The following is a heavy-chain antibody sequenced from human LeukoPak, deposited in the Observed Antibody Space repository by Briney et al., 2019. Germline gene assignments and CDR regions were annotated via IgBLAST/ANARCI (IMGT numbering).Heavy chain of an antibody. CDR3: ARGYDSSGYCDY. V-gene: IGHV4-34*01. CDR2: INHSGST. Sequence: SETLSLTCAVYGESFSGYYWSWIRQPPGKGLEWIGEINHSGSTNYNPSLKSRVTISVDTSKNQFSLKLSSVTAADTAVYYCARGYDSSGYCDYWGQGTLVTVSS. D-gene: IGHD3-22*01. CDR1: GESFSGYY. J-gene: IGHJ4*02.